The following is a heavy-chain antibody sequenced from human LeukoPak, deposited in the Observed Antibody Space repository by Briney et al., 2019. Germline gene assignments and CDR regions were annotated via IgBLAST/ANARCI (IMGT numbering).Heavy chain of an antibody. Sequence: GGSLRLSCAASGFTVSSNYMSWVRQAPGKGLEWVSVIYSGGDTYYADSVKGRFTISRDNSKNTLYLQMSSLRAEDTAVYYCVKDGRVAVAGTSDYWGQGTLVTVSS. CDR2: IYSGGDT. V-gene: IGHV3-53*05. CDR1: GFTVSSNY. J-gene: IGHJ4*02. CDR3: VKDGRVAVAGTSDY. D-gene: IGHD6-19*01.